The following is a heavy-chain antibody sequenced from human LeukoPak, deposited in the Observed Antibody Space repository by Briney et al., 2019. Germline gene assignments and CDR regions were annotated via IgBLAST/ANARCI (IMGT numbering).Heavy chain of an antibody. V-gene: IGHV1-69*13. J-gene: IGHJ6*02. CDR1: GYTFTGYY. D-gene: IGHD1-1*01. Sequence: AASVKVSCKASGYTFTGYYMHWVRQAPGQGLEWMGGIIPIFGTANYAQKFQGRVTITADESTSTAYMELSSLRSEDTAVYYCARNGLYYYYYGMDVWGQGTTVTVSS. CDR3: ARNGLYYYYYGMDV. CDR2: IIPIFGTA.